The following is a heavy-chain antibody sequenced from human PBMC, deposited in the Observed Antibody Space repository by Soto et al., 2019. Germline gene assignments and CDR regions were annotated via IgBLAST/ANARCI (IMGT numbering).Heavy chain of an antibody. J-gene: IGHJ5*02. V-gene: IGHV4-61*01. D-gene: IGHD3-22*01. CDR2: IYDSGST. Sequence: PSETLSLTCTVSGGSVSSGSYYWSWIRQPPGKGLEWIGYIYDSGSTNYNPSLKSRVTISVDTSKNQFSLKLSSVTAADTAVYYCARRGEYYDSSGYADPWFDPWGQGTMVTVYS. CDR1: GGSVSSGSYY. CDR3: ARRGEYYDSSGYADPWFDP.